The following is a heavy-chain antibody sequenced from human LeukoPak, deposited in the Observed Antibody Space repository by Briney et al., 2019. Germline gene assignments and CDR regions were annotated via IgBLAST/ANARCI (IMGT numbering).Heavy chain of an antibody. J-gene: IGHJ4*02. CDR1: GFTFSYYS. D-gene: IGHD6-6*01. Sequence: PGGSLRLSCAASGFTFSYYSMNWVRQAPGKGLEWVSSIGSSSSHIYYADSVKGRFTISRDNSKNSLHLQMNSLRAEDTAVYYCARDQDSSSSGFDYWGQATLVTVSS. CDR2: IGSSSSHI. V-gene: IGHV3-21*01. CDR3: ARDQDSSSSGFDY.